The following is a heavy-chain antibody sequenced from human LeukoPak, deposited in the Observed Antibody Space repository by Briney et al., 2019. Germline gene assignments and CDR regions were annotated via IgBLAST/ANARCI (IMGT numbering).Heavy chain of an antibody. CDR2: IIPILGIT. D-gene: IGHD2-8*02. CDR1: GGTFSTFA. J-gene: IGHJ4*02. Sequence: SVKASCKASGGTFSTFAISWVRQAPGQGLEWMGRIIPILGITDYAQKFQGRVTITADKSTNTTYMALSSLRSEDTAVYYCARGAEPCTGIPCFRAGDYWGQGALVTVSS. CDR3: ARGAEPCTGIPCFRAGDY. V-gene: IGHV1-69*04.